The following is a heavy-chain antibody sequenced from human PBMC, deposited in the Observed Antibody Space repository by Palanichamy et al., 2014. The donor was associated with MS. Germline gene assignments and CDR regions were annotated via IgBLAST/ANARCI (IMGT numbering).Heavy chain of an antibody. D-gene: IGHD2-21*01. CDR2: SFYSGST. CDR1: GGSISSSRYY. V-gene: IGHV4-39*01. Sequence: QMQLQESGPGLVKPPETLSLTCTVSGGSISSSRYYWGWIRQPPGKGLEWIGSSFYSGSTYYNPSLRSRVTISIDTSKNQFSLNLSSVTAADTAVYYCARPTIPRDYYYYAMDVWGQGTTVTVSS. CDR3: ARPTIPRDYYYYAMDV. J-gene: IGHJ6*02.